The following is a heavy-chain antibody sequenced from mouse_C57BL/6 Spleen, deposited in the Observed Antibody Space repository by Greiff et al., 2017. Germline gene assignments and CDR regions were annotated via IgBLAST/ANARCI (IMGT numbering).Heavy chain of an antibody. CDR2: IYPGGGDT. CDR1: GYAFSSSW. CDR3: ARWQTAHATGY. J-gene: IGHJ2*01. V-gene: IGHV1-82*01. Sequence: VQLQQSGPELVKPGASVTISCKASGYAFSSSWMNWVKQRPGKGLEWIGRIYPGGGDTNYNGQLKGKATLTAANSSSTAYMPLSSRTSEDSAVYFCARWQTAHATGYWGQGTTLTVSA. D-gene: IGHD3-2*02.